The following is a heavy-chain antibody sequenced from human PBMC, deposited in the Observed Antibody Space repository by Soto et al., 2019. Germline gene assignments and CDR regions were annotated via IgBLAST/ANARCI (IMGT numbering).Heavy chain of an antibody. CDR2: MSGSGDAI. CDR3: VRGNFYYRMDV. V-gene: IGHV3-11*01. J-gene: IGHJ6*02. Sequence: WGSLRLSCTTSGFTFSDYYMAWVRQAPGKGLEWISYMSGSGDAIYYADSVKGRFTISRDNAKNSLHLEMNSLRVEDTAMYYCVRGNFYYRMDVWGQGTTVTVSS. CDR1: GFTFSDYY.